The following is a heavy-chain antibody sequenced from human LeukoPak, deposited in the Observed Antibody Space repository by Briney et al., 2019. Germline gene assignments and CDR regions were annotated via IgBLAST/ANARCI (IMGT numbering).Heavy chain of an antibody. D-gene: IGHD3-22*01. CDR1: GYTFTSYA. Sequence: ASLKASCKTSGYTFTSYAMNWVRQAPGEGLEWIGWINTNTGNPMYAKGFTGRIVFSLDTPVSTAYLPISSLKAEDNALYYCAIVGRYYDTSTQPFDYWGQGTLVTVSS. J-gene: IGHJ4*02. CDR3: AIVGRYYDTSTQPFDY. CDR2: INTNTGNP. V-gene: IGHV7-4-1*02.